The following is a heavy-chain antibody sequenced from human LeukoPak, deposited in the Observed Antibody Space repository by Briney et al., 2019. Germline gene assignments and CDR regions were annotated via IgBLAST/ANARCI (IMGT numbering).Heavy chain of an antibody. V-gene: IGHV4-34*01. D-gene: IGHD2-8*02. J-gene: IGHJ3*02. Sequence: SETLSLTCAVYGGSFSGYYWSWIRQPPGKGLEWIGEINHSGSTNYNPSLKSRVTISVDTSKNQFSLKLSSVTAADTAVYYCAGTPRSLLGSAFDIWGQGTMVTVSS. CDR2: INHSGST. CDR1: GGSFSGYY. CDR3: AGTPRSLLGSAFDI.